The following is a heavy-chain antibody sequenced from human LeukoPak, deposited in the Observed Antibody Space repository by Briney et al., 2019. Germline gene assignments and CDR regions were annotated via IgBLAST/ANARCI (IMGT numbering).Heavy chain of an antibody. D-gene: IGHD4-17*01. Sequence: SETLSLTCTVSGGSISSYYWSWIRQPPGKGLEWIGYIYYSGSTNYNPSLKSRATISVDASKNQFSLKLSSVTAADTAVYYCARSTTVTTQYNWFDPWGQGTLVTVSS. CDR1: GGSISSYY. CDR3: ARSTTVTTQYNWFDP. CDR2: IYYSGST. V-gene: IGHV4-59*01. J-gene: IGHJ5*02.